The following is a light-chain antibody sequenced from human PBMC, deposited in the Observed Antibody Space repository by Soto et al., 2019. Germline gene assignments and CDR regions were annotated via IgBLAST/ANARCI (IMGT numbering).Light chain of an antibody. CDR1: QSVGNNY. J-gene: IGKJ1*01. Sequence: EIVLTQSPCTLSLSPGERATLSCRTSQSVGNNYLAWYQQKPGQAPRPLIYGASSRATGIPDRFSGSGSGTDFTLSISRLEPEDFAVYYCQQYSNLWTFGQGTKVDIK. V-gene: IGKV3-20*01. CDR2: GAS. CDR3: QQYSNLWT.